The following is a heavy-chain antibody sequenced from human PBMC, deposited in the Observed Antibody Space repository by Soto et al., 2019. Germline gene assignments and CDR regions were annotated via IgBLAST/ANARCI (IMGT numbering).Heavy chain of an antibody. Sequence: ASVKVACKASGYTFTGYYMHWVRQATGQGLEWMGWINPNSGGTNYAQKFQGWVTMTRDTSISTAYMELSRLRSDDTAVYYCAREYYDILTGYSSFDYWGQGTLVTVSS. D-gene: IGHD3-9*01. V-gene: IGHV1-2*04. CDR2: INPNSGGT. CDR3: AREYYDILTGYSSFDY. J-gene: IGHJ4*02. CDR1: GYTFTGYY.